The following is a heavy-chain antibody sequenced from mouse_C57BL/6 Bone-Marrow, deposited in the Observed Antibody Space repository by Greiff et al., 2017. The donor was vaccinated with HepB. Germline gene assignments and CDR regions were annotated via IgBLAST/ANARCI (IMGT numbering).Heavy chain of an antibody. CDR1: GYTFTSYW. CDR3: ARYRSYDGYWAY. J-gene: IGHJ3*01. D-gene: IGHD2-3*01. Sequence: QVQLQQSGAELVKPGASVKLSCKASGYTFTSYWMQWVKQRPGQGLEWIGEIDPSDSYTNYNQKFKGKATLTVDTSSSTAYMQLSSLTSEDSAVYYCARYRSYDGYWAYWGQGTLVTVSA. CDR2: IDPSDSYT. V-gene: IGHV1-50*01.